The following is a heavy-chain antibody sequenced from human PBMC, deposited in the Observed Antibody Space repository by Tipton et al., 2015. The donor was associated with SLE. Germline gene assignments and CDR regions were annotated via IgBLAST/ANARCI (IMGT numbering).Heavy chain of an antibody. J-gene: IGHJ4*02. Sequence: SLRLSCAASGFTFSSYGMHWVRQAPGKGLEWVAVISYDGSNRYYADSVKGRFTISRDNSKNTLYLQMNSLRAEDTAVYYCASSLLTVFAGFDYWGQGTLVTVSS. CDR3: ASSLLTVFAGFDY. CDR2: ISYDGSNR. V-gene: IGHV3-30*03. D-gene: IGHD3-3*01. CDR1: GFTFSSYG.